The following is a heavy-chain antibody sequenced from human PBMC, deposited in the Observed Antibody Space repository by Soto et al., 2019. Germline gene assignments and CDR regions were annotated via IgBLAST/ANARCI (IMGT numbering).Heavy chain of an antibody. CDR2: IDQSGGT. V-gene: IGHV4-34*01. CDR1: GDSRSGRS. Sequence: PSEALSLTCGGVGDSRSGRSWNWIRQSPGKGLEWIGEIDQSGGTNYNPSLKSRAIIADDTYKNQFSLTLTSVTAAYTAVYYCASEDSYGGSGESLDGWGQGTTVT. J-gene: IGHJ6*02. CDR3: ASEDSYGGSGESLDG. D-gene: IGHD3-16*01.